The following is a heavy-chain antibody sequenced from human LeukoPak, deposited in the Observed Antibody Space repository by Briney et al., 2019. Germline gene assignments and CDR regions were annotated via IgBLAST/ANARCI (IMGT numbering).Heavy chain of an antibody. D-gene: IGHD3-10*01. V-gene: IGHV4-61*02. Sequence: PSEALSLTCTVSGGSISSGSYYWSWIRQPAGKGLEWIGRIYTSGSTNYNPSLKSRVTISVDTSKNQFSLKLSSVTAADTAVYYCARMSAVRPSPFDYWGQGTLVTVSS. CDR2: IYTSGST. CDR3: ARMSAVRPSPFDY. J-gene: IGHJ4*02. CDR1: GGSISSGSYY.